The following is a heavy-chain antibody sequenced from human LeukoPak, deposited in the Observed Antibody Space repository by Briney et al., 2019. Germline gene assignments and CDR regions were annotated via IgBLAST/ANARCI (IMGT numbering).Heavy chain of an antibody. V-gene: IGHV1-46*01. CDR2: INPSGGST. Sequence: GASVKVSCRASGYTFTNYYMHWVRQAPGQGPEWMGIINPSGGSTTYAQKFQGRVTVTRDMSTSTVYMELSSLRSEDTAVYYCARKGPNQVSDYWGQGTLVTVSS. D-gene: IGHD1-14*01. CDR1: GYTFTNYY. CDR3: ARKGPNQVSDY. J-gene: IGHJ4*02.